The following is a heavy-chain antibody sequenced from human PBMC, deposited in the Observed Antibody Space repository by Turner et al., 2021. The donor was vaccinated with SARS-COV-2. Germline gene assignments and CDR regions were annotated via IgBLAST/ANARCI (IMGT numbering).Heavy chain of an antibody. J-gene: IGHJ3*02. CDR1: GYTFTGYY. Sequence: QVQLVQSGAEVKKPGASAKVACKASGYTFTGYYMHWVRQAPGQGVEWMGWINTNSGGTNYVQKFQGRVTMTRDTSNSTAYMEVSRLRSDDTAVYYCYRGPDAFDIWGQGTMVTVSS. CDR3: YRGPDAFDI. V-gene: IGHV1-2*02. CDR2: INTNSGGT. D-gene: IGHD4-4*01.